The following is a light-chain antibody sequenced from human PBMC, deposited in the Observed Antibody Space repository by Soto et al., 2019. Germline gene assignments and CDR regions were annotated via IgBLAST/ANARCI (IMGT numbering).Light chain of an antibody. V-gene: IGKV3-20*01. J-gene: IGKJ2*01. CDR3: HQYGSTPQT. CDR2: GAS. CDR1: QSVSSSY. Sequence: EIELTQSPGTLSLSPGERATLSCRASQSVSSSYLAWHQQKLGQAPRLLIYGASSRATGIPRRFSGSGSGRNFTLTISSLEPADFAVYYCHQYGSTPQTFGQGTKLEIK.